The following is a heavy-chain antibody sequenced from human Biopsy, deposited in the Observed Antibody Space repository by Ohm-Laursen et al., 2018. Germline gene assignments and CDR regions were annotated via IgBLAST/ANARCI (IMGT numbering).Heavy chain of an antibody. J-gene: IGHJ4*02. V-gene: IGHV1-2*02. D-gene: IGHD6-19*01. CDR3: ALQSVAQMKNFDY. CDR1: GFSFTGYY. CDR2: ISPKSGGT. Sequence: ASVKVSCKASGFSFTGYYIHWVRQAPGQGLEWMGWISPKSGGTNYAQKFQGNITMTKSTSMSTAYIEMSRLRSDDTAVYYCALQSVAQMKNFDYWGQGTLVTVSS.